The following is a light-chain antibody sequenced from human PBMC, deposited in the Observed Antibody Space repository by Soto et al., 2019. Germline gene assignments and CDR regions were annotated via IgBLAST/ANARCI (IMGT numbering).Light chain of an antibody. CDR1: QSISSY. Sequence: DIQMTQSPSTLSASVGDRVTIDCWASQSISSYLAWYQQKPGKAPNLLIYKASNLASGVPSRFTGGGSGTDFTLTINSLQPDDSATYFCQQYNSYSYTFGQGTKLEIK. CDR2: KAS. J-gene: IGKJ2*01. CDR3: QQYNSYSYT. V-gene: IGKV1-5*03.